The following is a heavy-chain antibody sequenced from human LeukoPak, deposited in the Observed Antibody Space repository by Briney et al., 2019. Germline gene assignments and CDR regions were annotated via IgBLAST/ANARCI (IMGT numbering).Heavy chain of an antibody. Sequence: PSETLSLTCTVSGGSISSSSYYWGWIRQPPGKGLEWIGSISYSGSTYYNPSLKSRVTISVDTSKNQFSLKLSSVTAADTAVYYCARHSNMIPVDYWGQGTLVTVSS. CDR2: ISYSGST. J-gene: IGHJ4*02. V-gene: IGHV4-39*01. D-gene: IGHD3-16*01. CDR1: GGSISSSSYY. CDR3: ARHSNMIPVDY.